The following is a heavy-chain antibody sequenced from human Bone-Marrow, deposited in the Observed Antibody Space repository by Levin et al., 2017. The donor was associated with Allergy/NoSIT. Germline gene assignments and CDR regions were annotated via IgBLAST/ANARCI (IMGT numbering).Heavy chain of an antibody. V-gene: IGHV3-30*04. D-gene: IGHD1-26*01. J-gene: IGHJ4*02. CDR2: ISYDGSNK. CDR1: GFTFSSYA. Sequence: GGSLRLSCAASGFTFSSYAMHWVRQAPGKGLEWVAVISYDGSNKYYGDSVKGRFTISRDNSKNTLYLQMNSLRAEDTAVYYGARDVIGRVWEPRGRFDYWGQGTLVTVSS. CDR3: ARDVIGRVWEPRGRFDY.